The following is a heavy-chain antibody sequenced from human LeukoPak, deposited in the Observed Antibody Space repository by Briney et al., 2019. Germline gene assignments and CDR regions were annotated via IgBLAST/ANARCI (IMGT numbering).Heavy chain of an antibody. Sequence: ASVKVSCKASGYTFTGYYMHWVRQAPGQGLEWMGRINPNSGGTNYAQKFQGRVTMTRDTSISTACMELSRLRSDDTAVYYCAREFDYYDSSGPGRDYWGQGTLVTVSS. CDR2: INPNSGGT. D-gene: IGHD3-22*01. CDR1: GYTFTGYY. J-gene: IGHJ4*02. V-gene: IGHV1-2*06. CDR3: AREFDYYDSSGPGRDY.